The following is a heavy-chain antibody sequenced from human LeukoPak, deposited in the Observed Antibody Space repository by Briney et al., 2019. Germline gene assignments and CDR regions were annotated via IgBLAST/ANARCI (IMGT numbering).Heavy chain of an antibody. J-gene: IGHJ6*02. Sequence: GASVKVSCKASGYTFTGYYMHWVRQAPGQGLEWMGWINPNSGGTNYAQKFQGWVTMTRDTSISTAYMELSSLRSDDTAVYYCARAIAAAGYYYYGMDVWGQGTTVTVSS. V-gene: IGHV1-2*04. CDR1: GYTFTGYY. D-gene: IGHD6-13*01. CDR2: INPNSGGT. CDR3: ARAIAAAGYYYYGMDV.